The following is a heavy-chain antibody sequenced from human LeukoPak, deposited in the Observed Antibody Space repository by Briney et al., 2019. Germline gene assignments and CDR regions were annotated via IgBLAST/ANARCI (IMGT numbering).Heavy chain of an antibody. CDR2: ISYDGSNK. J-gene: IGHJ4*02. D-gene: IGHD1-7*01. CDR3: ARVTGLELQACDY. V-gene: IGHV3-30-3*01. CDR1: GFTFSSYA. Sequence: PGRSLRLSCAASGFTFSSYAMHWVHQAPGKGLEWVAVISYDGSNKYYADSVKGRFTISRDNSKNTLYLQMNSLRAEDTAVYYCARVTGLELQACDYWGQGTLVTVSS.